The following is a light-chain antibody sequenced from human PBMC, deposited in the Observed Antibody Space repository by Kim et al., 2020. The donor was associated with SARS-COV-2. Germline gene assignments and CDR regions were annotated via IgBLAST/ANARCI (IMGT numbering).Light chain of an antibody. Sequence: EIVLTQSPGTLSLSPGERATLSCRASQSIGSSYLAWYQQKPGQAPRLLIFAASSRATGIPDRFSGSGSGTDFTLTISRLEPEDFAVYYCQQYSSSVTFGGGTKVDIK. V-gene: IGKV3-20*01. CDR1: QSIGSSY. CDR3: QQYSSSVT. CDR2: AAS. J-gene: IGKJ4*01.